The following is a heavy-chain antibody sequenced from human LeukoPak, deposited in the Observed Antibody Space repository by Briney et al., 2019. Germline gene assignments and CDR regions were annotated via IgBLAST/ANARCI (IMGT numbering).Heavy chain of an antibody. V-gene: IGHV1-18*01. J-gene: IGHJ4*02. Sequence: GASVKVSCKASGYTFTSYGISWVRQAPGQGLEWMGWISAYNGNTNYAQKLQGRVTMTRDTSISTVYMELSRLTSDDTAVYYCARVDTAPAGIAMVRGVAYFDYWGQGTLVTVSS. CDR2: ISAYNGNT. CDR1: GYTFTSYG. CDR3: ARVDTAPAGIAMVRGVAYFDY. D-gene: IGHD3-10*01.